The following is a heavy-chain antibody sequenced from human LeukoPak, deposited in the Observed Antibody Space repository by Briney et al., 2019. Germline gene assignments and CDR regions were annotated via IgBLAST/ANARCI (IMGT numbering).Heavy chain of an antibody. CDR1: GFTFSSYA. CDR3: ARDQDYSGNSGAFDI. D-gene: IGHD4-23*01. Sequence: PGGSLRLSCAASGFTFSSYAMSWVRQAPGKGLEWVSAISGSGGSTYYADSVKGRFTISRDNSKNTLYLQMNSLRAEDTAVYYCARDQDYSGNSGAFDIWGQGTMVTVSS. CDR2: ISGSGGST. V-gene: IGHV3-23*01. J-gene: IGHJ3*02.